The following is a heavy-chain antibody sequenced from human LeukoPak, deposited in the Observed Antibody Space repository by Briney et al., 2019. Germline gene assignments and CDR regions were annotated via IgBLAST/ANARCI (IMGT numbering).Heavy chain of an antibody. CDR3: AISGVKCSGGSCYSSTGFDY. D-gene: IGHD2-15*01. J-gene: IGHJ4*02. CDR2: ISCNGGST. V-gene: IGHV3-64*01. Sequence: GGSLRLSCAASGFTFSSYAMHWVRQAPGKGLEYVSAISCNGGSTYYANSVKGRFTISRDNSKNTLYLQMGSLRAEDMAVYYCAISGVKCSGGSCYSSTGFDYWGQGNLVTVSS. CDR1: GFTFSSYA.